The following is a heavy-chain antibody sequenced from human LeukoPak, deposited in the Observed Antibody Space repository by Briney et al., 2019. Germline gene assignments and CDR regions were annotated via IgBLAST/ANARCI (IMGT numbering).Heavy chain of an antibody. CDR1: GYTFTGYY. D-gene: IGHD3-3*01. Sequence: ASVKVSCKASGYTFTGYYMHWVRQAPGQGLEWMGRINPNSGGTNYAQKFQGRVTMTRDTSISTAYMELSRLRSDDTAVYHCARLTPGYYDFWSGQRPFDYWGQGTLVTVSS. CDR3: ARLTPGYYDFWSGQRPFDY. J-gene: IGHJ4*02. V-gene: IGHV1-2*06. CDR2: INPNSGGT.